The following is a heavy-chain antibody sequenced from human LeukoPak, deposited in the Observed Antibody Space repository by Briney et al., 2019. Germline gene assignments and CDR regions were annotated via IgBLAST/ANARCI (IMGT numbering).Heavy chain of an antibody. V-gene: IGHV3-23*01. CDR1: GFTFSSYG. CDR3: AKLTLGYCTNGVCYGEKWNDY. CDR2: ISGSGGST. Sequence: GTSLRLSCAASGFTFSSYGIHWVRQAPGKGLEWVSAISGSGGSTYYADSVKGRFTISRDNSESTLYLQMNSLRAEDTAVYYCAKLTLGYCTNGVCYGEKWNDYWGQGTLVTVSS. D-gene: IGHD2-8*01. J-gene: IGHJ4*02.